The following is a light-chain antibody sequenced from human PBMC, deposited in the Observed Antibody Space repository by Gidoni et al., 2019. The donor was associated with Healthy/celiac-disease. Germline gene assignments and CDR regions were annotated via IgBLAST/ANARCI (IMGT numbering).Light chain of an antibody. Sequence: IQKTQSAASLSASVGDRVTITCRASQDISNYLAWYQQNPGKVPKLLIYAASTCESGFPSWFSGSGSGTDFTLTISRLQPEDVGADYCLQYKSTPDTFGHGTKLEIK. CDR1: QDISNY. CDR2: AAS. J-gene: IGKJ2*01. V-gene: IGKV1-27*01. CDR3: LQYKSTPDT.